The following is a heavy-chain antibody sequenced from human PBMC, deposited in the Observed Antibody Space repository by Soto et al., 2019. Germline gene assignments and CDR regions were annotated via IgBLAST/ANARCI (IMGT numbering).Heavy chain of an antibody. J-gene: IGHJ4*02. CDR1: GGSISSSSYY. V-gene: IGHV4-39*01. D-gene: IGHD5-12*01. Sequence: SETLSLTCTVSGGSISSSSYYWGWIRQPPGKGLEWIGSIYYSGSTYYNPSLKSRVTISVDTSKNQFSLKLSSVTAADTAVYYCARGSGYDYFGYWGQGTLVTVSS. CDR2: IYYSGST. CDR3: ARGSGYDYFGY.